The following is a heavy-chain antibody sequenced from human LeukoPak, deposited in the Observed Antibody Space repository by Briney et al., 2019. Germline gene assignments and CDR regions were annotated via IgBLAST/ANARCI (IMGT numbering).Heavy chain of an antibody. CDR1: GFAFSSFG. Sequence: PGGSLRLSCEASGFAFSSFGMHWVRQAPGKGLEWVTFIRFDSDKKYYEDSVKGRFTVSRDNSKNTLYLQMESLRVEDTAVYYCAKDHIVGGTRLEYWGQGTLVIVSS. J-gene: IGHJ4*02. CDR2: IRFDSDKK. V-gene: IGHV3-30*02. D-gene: IGHD1-26*01. CDR3: AKDHIVGGTRLEY.